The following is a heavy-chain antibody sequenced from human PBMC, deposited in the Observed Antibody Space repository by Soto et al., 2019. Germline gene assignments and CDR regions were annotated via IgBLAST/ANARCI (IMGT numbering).Heavy chain of an antibody. CDR2: ISGSGGST. D-gene: IGHD6-13*01. V-gene: IGHV3-23*01. J-gene: IGHJ5*02. CDR3: AKRGDRSSWNQPDNWFDP. Sequence: GESLKISCAASGFTFSSYAMSWVRQAPGKGLEWVSAISGSGGSTYYAESVKGRFTISRDNSKNTLYLQMHSLRAEDTALYYCAKRGDRSSWNQPDNWFDPWGQGTLVTVSS. CDR1: GFTFSSYA.